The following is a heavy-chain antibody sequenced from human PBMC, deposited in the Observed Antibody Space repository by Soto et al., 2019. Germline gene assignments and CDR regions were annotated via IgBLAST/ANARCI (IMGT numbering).Heavy chain of an antibody. D-gene: IGHD1-26*01. CDR2: IYWNDDK. CDR1: GFSLSTSGVG. J-gene: IGHJ6*02. Sequence: SGPTLVNPTQTLTLTCTFSGFSLSTSGVGVGWIRQPPGKALEWLALIYWNDDKRYSPSLKSRLTITKDTSKNQVVLTMTNMDPVDTATYYCAHSGGSYYPYHYYGMDVWGQGTTVTVSS. CDR3: AHSGGSYYPYHYYGMDV. V-gene: IGHV2-5*01.